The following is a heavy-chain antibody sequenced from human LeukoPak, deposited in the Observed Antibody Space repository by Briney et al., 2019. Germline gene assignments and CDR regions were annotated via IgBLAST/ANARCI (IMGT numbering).Heavy chain of an antibody. CDR1: GYSFTSYW. J-gene: IGHJ2*01. Sequence: GESLKISCKGSGYSFTSYWIGWVRQMPGKGLEWMGIIYPDDSDTRYSPSFQGQVTISADKSINTAYLQWSSLKASDTAIYYCARHGQQWLIRSWYFDLWGRGTLVTVSS. D-gene: IGHD6-19*01. V-gene: IGHV5-51*01. CDR3: ARHGQQWLIRSWYFDL. CDR2: IYPDDSDT.